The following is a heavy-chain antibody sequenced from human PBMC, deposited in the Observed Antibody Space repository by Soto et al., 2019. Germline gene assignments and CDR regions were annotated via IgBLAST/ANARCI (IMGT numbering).Heavy chain of an antibody. Sequence: EVQLVETGGGLIQPGGSLRLSCAASGFTVSSNYMSWVRQAPGKGLEWVSVIYSGGSTYYADSVKGRFTISRDNSKNTLYLQMNSLRAEDTAVYYCAREGGSSSWNWFDPWGQGTLVTVSS. CDR2: IYSGGST. D-gene: IGHD6-13*01. CDR1: GFTVSSNY. V-gene: IGHV3-53*02. CDR3: AREGGSSSWNWFDP. J-gene: IGHJ5*02.